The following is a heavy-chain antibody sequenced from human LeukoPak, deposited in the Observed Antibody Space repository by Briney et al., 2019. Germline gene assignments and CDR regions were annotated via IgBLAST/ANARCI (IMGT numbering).Heavy chain of an antibody. CDR1: GFTFSSYA. V-gene: IGHV3-30-3*01. Sequence: GGSLRLSCAASGFTFSSYAMHWVRQAPGKGLEWVAVISYDGSNKYYADCVKGRFTISRDNSKNTLYLQMNSLRAEDTAVYYCATLGGGDYGDYLDYWGQGTLVTVSS. CDR3: ATLGGGDYGDYLDY. J-gene: IGHJ4*02. D-gene: IGHD4-17*01. CDR2: ISYDGSNK.